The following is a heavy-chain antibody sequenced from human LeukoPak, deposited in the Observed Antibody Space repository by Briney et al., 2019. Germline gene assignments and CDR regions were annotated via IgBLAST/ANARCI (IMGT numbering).Heavy chain of an antibody. Sequence: HPGGSLRLSCAASGFTFSSYAMHWVRQAPGKGLEWVAVISYDGSNKYYADSVKGRFTISRDNSKNTLYLQMNSLRAEDTAVYYCARDRLHDSSGYDFDPWGQGTLVTVSS. CDR1: GFTFSSYA. J-gene: IGHJ5*02. CDR3: ARDRLHDSSGYDFDP. D-gene: IGHD3-22*01. V-gene: IGHV3-30*04. CDR2: ISYDGSNK.